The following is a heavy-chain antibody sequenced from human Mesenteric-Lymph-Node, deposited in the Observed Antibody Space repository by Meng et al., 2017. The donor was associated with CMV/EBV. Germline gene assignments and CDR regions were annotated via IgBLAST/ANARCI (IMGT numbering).Heavy chain of an antibody. CDR2: ISSSGSTI. Sequence: GESLKISCAASGFTFSDYYMSWIRQAPGKGLEWVSYISSSGSTIYYADSVKGRFTISRDNAKNSLYLQMNSLRAEDTAVYYCARDLYCSSTSCYTSYYYYGMDVWGQGTTVTVSS. D-gene: IGHD2-2*02. V-gene: IGHV3-11*04. J-gene: IGHJ6*02. CDR1: GFTFSDYY. CDR3: ARDLYCSSTSCYTSYYYYGMDV.